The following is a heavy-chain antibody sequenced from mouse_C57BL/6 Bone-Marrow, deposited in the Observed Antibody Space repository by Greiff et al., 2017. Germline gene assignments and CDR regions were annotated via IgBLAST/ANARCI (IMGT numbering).Heavy chain of an antibody. J-gene: IGHJ2*01. CDR1: GYTFTSYW. Sequence: QVQLQQPGAELVMPGASVKLSCKASGYTFTSYWMHWVKQRPGQGLEWIGEIDPSDSYTNYNQKFKGKSTLTVDKSTSTAYMQLSSLTSEDSAVYYCARSNWAFDYRGQGTTLTVSS. D-gene: IGHD4-1*01. V-gene: IGHV1-69*01. CDR3: ARSNWAFDY. CDR2: IDPSDSYT.